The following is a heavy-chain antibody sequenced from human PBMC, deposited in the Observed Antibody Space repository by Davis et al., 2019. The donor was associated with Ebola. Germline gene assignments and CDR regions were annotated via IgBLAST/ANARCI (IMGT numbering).Heavy chain of an antibody. CDR1: GYTFTSYS. Sequence: ASVKVSCKASGYTFTSYSINWVRQAPGQGLEWMGFINPYNGNTNYAQKFQGRVTMTTDTSTSTVYMDLRSLTSDDTAVYYCARGDWGQNYAWFDPWGQGTLVTVSS. V-gene: IGHV1-18*01. D-gene: IGHD7-27*01. CDR2: INPYNGNT. CDR3: ARGDWGQNYAWFDP. J-gene: IGHJ5*02.